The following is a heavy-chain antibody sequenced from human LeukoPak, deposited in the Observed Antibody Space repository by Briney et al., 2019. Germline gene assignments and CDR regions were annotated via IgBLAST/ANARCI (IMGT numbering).Heavy chain of an antibody. CDR2: ISWNSGSI. CDR3: AKDVVRGVKDYYYGMDV. Sequence: GGSLRLSCAASGFTFDDYAMHWVRQAPGKGLEWVSGISWNSGSIGYADSVKGRFTISRDNSKNTLYLQMNSLRAEDTAVYYCAKDVVRGVKDYYYGMDVWGQGTTVTVSS. CDR1: GFTFDDYA. D-gene: IGHD3-10*01. V-gene: IGHV3-9*01. J-gene: IGHJ6*02.